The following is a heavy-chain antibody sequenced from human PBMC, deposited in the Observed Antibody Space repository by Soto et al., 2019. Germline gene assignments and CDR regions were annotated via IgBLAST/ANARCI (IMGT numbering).Heavy chain of an antibody. CDR2: ISYDGSNK. V-gene: IGHV3-30*18. J-gene: IGHJ4*02. CDR1: GFTFSSYG. D-gene: IGHD6-19*01. CDR3: AKMYSSGWYPARPFDY. Sequence: PGGSLRLSCAASGFTFSSYGMHWVRQAPGKGLEWVAVISYDGSNKYYADSVKGRFTISRDNSKNTLYLQMNSLRAEDTAVYYCAKMYSSGWYPARPFDYWGQGA.